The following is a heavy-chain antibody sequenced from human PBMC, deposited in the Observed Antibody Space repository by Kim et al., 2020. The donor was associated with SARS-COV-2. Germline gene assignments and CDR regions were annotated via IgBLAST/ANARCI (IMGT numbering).Heavy chain of an antibody. Sequence: SETLSLTCTVSGGSISSSSYYWGWIRQPPGKGLEWIGSIYYSGSTYYNPSLKSRVTISVDTSKNQFSLKLSSVTAADTAVYYCARLGMATTAGDYWGQGTLVTVSS. CDR2: IYYSGST. V-gene: IGHV4-39*01. J-gene: IGHJ4*02. CDR3: ARLGMATTAGDY. CDR1: GGSISSSSYY. D-gene: IGHD5-12*01.